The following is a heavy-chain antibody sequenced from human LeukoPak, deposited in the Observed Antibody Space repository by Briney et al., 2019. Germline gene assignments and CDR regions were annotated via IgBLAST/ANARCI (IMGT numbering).Heavy chain of an antibody. D-gene: IGHD3-10*01. CDR2: INHSGST. Sequence: SETLSLTCAVYGGSFSGYYWSWIRQPPGKGLEWIGGINHSGSTNYNPSLKSRVTISVDTSKNQFSLKLSSVTAADTAVYYCARGGADGSGSYPYYYYYMDVWGKGTTVTISS. V-gene: IGHV4-34*01. CDR3: ARGGADGSGSYPYYYYYMDV. CDR1: GGSFSGYY. J-gene: IGHJ6*03.